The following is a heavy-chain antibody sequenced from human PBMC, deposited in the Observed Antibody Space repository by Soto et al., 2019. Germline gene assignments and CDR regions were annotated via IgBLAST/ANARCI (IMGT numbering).Heavy chain of an antibody. J-gene: IGHJ4*02. Sequence: DVQLVGSGGGLVQPGGSLRLSCVASGFPFSSYAMHWVRQAPGKGLEWISYINGASTTPFYAYSVKGRFTVSRDNAKNSVYLQMSSLRHEDTAFYYCARDLSHWGQGMLVTVSS. CDR2: INGASTTP. V-gene: IGHV3-48*02. CDR1: GFPFSSYA. CDR3: ARDLSH.